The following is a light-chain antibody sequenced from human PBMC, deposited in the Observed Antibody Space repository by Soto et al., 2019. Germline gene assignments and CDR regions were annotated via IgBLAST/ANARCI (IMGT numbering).Light chain of an antibody. CDR3: SSYAGSNNFV. CDR1: SSDVGGYNY. J-gene: IGLJ2*01. Sequence: QSALTQPPSASVSPGQSVTISCTGTSSDVGGYNYVSWYQQHPGKAPKLMIYEVSKRPSGVPHRFSGSKSGNTASLTVSGLQAEDEADYYCSSYAGSNNFVFGGGTKLTVL. V-gene: IGLV2-8*01. CDR2: EVS.